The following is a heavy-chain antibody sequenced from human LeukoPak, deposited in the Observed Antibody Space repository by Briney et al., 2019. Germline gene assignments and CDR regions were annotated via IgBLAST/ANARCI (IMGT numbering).Heavy chain of an antibody. CDR3: ARERVDSSGYPFDY. V-gene: IGHV1-2*02. D-gene: IGHD3-22*01. CDR2: INPNSGGT. J-gene: IGHJ4*02. CDR1: GYTFTGYY. Sequence: ASVKVSCKASGYTFTGYYMHWVRQAPGQGLAWMGWINPNSGGTNYAQKFQGRVTMTRDTSISTAYMELSRLRSDDTAVYYCARERVDSSGYPFDYWGQGTLVTVSS.